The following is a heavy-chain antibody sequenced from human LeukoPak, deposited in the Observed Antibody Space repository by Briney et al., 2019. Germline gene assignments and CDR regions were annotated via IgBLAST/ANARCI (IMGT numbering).Heavy chain of an antibody. V-gene: IGHV1-18*01. D-gene: IGHD3-3*01. CDR2: IGAYKDNI. Sequence: VASVKVSCKTSGYTFSRYGITWVRQAPGQRLEWMGWIGAYKDNINYAQNLQGRVTMTTDTSTSTAYMELRSLRSDDTAVYYCASSRSHDLSTNWFDPWGQGTLVTVSS. J-gene: IGHJ5*02. CDR1: GYTFSRYG. CDR3: ASSRSHDLSTNWFDP.